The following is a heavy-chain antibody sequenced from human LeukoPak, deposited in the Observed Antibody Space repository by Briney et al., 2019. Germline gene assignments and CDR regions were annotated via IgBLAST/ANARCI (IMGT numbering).Heavy chain of an antibody. CDR2: ISGNGGST. V-gene: IGHV3-23*01. Sequence: PGGSLRLSCAASGFTFSIYAMRWVRQAPGKGLEWVSDISGNGGSTYYADSVKGRFTISRDNSKITLFLQMNSLRAEDTAVYYCARNTGQTSGYSYGFNYWGQGTLVTVSS. CDR3: ARNTGQTSGYSYGFNY. CDR1: GFTFSIYA. J-gene: IGHJ4*02. D-gene: IGHD5-18*01.